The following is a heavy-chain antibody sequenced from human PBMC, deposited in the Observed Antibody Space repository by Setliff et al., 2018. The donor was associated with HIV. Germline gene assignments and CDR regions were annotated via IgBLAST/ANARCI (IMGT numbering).Heavy chain of an antibody. V-gene: IGHV3-48*01. CDR1: GFVFTDHS. CDR3: VRDQLRWPERWDFDF. Sequence: GGSLRLSCAASGFVFTDHSLHWVRQAPGEGLEWISYISATGTTVSYADSVRGRFIISRDSVRNEVYLQMKSLRVDDTALYYCVRDQLRWPERWDFDFWGQGTLVTDSS. CDR2: ISATGTTV. D-gene: IGHD1-26*01. J-gene: IGHJ4*02.